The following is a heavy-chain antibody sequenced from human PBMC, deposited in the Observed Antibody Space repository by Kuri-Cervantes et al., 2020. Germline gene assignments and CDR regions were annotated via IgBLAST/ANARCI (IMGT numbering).Heavy chain of an antibody. D-gene: IGHD3-9*01. CDR2: ISWNSGSI. CDR1: GFTFDDYA. V-gene: IGHV3-9*01. Sequence: GGSLRLSCAASGFTFDDYAMHWVRQAPGKGLEWASGISWNSGSICYADSVKGRFTISRDNAKNSLYLQMNSLKAEDTALYYCAKDRDILTGYTADGMDVWGQGTTVTVSS. J-gene: IGHJ6*02. CDR3: AKDRDILTGYTADGMDV.